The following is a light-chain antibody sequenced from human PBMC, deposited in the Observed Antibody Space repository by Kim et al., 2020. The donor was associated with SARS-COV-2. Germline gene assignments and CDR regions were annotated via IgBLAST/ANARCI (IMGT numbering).Light chain of an antibody. J-gene: IGLJ3*02. Sequence: QAGLTQPPSVSKGLRQTATLTCTGNSNNVGNQGAAWLQQHQGHPPKLLSYRNNNRPSGISERLSASRSGNTASLTITGLQPEDEADYYCSAWDSSLSAWVFGEGTKVTVL. CDR2: RNN. CDR1: SNNVGNQG. CDR3: SAWDSSLSAWV. V-gene: IGLV10-54*01.